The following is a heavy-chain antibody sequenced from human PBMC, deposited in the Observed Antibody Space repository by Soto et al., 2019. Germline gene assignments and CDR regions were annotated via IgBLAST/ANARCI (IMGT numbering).Heavy chain of an antibody. J-gene: IGHJ3*01. D-gene: IGHD3-22*01. CDR1: GYTFISYA. CDR3: ARTGSYMIVALDL. Sequence: QVQLVQSGAEVKKPGASVNISCKASGYTFISYAIHWARQAPGQRLEWMGWINAGNGNTKYSQKFQGRVTITRDTSASTVYMELSSLRSEDTATYDCARTGSYMIVALDLWGQGTTGTVSS. CDR2: INAGNGNT. V-gene: IGHV1-3*01.